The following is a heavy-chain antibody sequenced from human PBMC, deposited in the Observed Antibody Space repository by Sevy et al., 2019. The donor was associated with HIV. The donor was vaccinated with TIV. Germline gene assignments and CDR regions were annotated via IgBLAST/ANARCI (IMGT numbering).Heavy chain of an antibody. Sequence: SETLSLTCTVSGASVRDGSYYWTWIRQSPGKGLEWIAYIYFTGYTNYNPSLKSRVTISVDTSKNQFSLKMRSVTAADTAVYYCATDQYYYIGTGVYGVDVWGRGTTVTVSS. CDR1: GASVRDGSYY. CDR2: IYFTGYT. CDR3: ATDQYYYIGTGVYGVDV. V-gene: IGHV4-61*01. D-gene: IGHD3-9*01. J-gene: IGHJ6*02.